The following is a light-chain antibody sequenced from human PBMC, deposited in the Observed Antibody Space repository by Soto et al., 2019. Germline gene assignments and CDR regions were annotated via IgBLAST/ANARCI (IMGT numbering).Light chain of an antibody. J-gene: IGKJ5*01. Sequence: DIQMTQSPSSLSASVGDRVTITCRASQSISSYLNWYQQKPGKAPKLLIYAASSLQSGVPSRFSGSGSGTDFTLPISSLQPEEFATYYCQQSYSTPITLGQGTRLE. CDR3: QQSYSTPIT. V-gene: IGKV1-39*01. CDR1: QSISSY. CDR2: AAS.